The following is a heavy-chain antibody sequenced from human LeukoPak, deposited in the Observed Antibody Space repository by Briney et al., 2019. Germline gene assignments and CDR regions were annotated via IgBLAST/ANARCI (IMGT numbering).Heavy chain of an antibody. Sequence: PGGSLRLSCAASGFTFSSYAMSWVRQAPGKGLEWVSAISGSGGSTYYADSVKGRFTISRDNSKNTLYLQMNSLRSDDTAVYYCARDQDRIAARRDLAGYWGQGTLVTVSS. J-gene: IGHJ4*02. D-gene: IGHD6-6*01. CDR3: ARDQDRIAARRDLAGY. CDR2: ISGSGGST. CDR1: GFTFSSYA. V-gene: IGHV3-23*01.